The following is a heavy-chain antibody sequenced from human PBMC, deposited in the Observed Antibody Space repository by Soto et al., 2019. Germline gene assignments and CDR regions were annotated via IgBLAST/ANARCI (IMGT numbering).Heavy chain of an antibody. CDR1: GGSISSNY. D-gene: IGHD3-10*01. CDR3: ERDYYGSGSLFDY. V-gene: IGHV4-4*07. CDR2: IYFTVIT. J-gene: IGHJ4*02. Sequence: PXATLSLTCTVSGGSISSNYWSWIRQSAEKGLEWIGRIYFTVITNYNPSLKSRVNMSIDTSKNQFSLKLSSVTAADTAVYYCERDYYGSGSLFDYWGQGTLVTVSS.